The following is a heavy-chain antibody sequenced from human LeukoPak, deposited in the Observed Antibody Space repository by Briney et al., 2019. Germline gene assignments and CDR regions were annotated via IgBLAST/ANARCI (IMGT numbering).Heavy chain of an antibody. CDR3: ARIGVQYRSGHGWFDP. CDR1: GYSFTTYW. V-gene: IGHV5-51*01. J-gene: IGHJ5*02. Sequence: GESLKISCQGSGYSFTTYWIGWVRQMPGKGLEWMGIIYPGDSDTRYSPSFQGQVTISADKSISTAYLQWSSLKASDTAMYYCARIGVQYRSGHGWFDPWGQGTLVTVSS. CDR2: IYPGDSDT. D-gene: IGHD6-19*01.